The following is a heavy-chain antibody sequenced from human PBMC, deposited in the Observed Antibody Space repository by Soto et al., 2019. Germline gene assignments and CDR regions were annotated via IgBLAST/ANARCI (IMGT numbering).Heavy chain of an antibody. V-gene: IGHV1-3*01. D-gene: IGHD2-2*01. CDR1: GYSFTKYG. CDR3: ARTDCSSTSCYNYYYYGMDV. CDR2: INPGNGDT. J-gene: IGHJ6*02. Sequence: SVKVSCKTSGYSFTKYGLHWVRQAPGQRLEWMGWINPGNGDTKYSQKFQGRVTITRDTSATTAYMELSSLRSEDSAVFYCARTDCSSTSCYNYYYYGMDVWGQGTTVTVSS.